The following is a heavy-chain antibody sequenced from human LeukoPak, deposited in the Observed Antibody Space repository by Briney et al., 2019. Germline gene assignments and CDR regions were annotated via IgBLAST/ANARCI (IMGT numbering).Heavy chain of an antibody. CDR3: AKSRGCSYGTDFDY. CDR1: GFTFSSYG. D-gene: IGHD5-18*01. V-gene: IGHV3-30*18. J-gene: IGHJ4*02. Sequence: GGSLRLSCAASGFTFSSYGMHWVRQAPGKGLEWVAVISYDGSNKYYADSVKGRFTISRDNSKNTLYLQMNSLRAEDTAVYYCAKSRGCSYGTDFDYWGQGTLVTVSS. CDR2: ISYDGSNK.